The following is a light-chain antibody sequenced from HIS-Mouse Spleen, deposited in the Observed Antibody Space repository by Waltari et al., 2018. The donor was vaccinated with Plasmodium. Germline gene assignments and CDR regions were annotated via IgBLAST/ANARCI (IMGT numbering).Light chain of an antibody. J-gene: IGLJ1*01. CDR1: SSDVGGYNY. Sequence: QSALTQPRSVSGSPGQSVTISCTGTSSDVGGYNYVSWYQQHPGKAPNLMIYDVSKRPSGVPYRFSGSKSGNTASLTISGLQAEDEADYYCCSYAGSYTFVFGTGTKVTVL. CDR2: DVS. V-gene: IGLV2-11*01. CDR3: CSYAGSYTFV.